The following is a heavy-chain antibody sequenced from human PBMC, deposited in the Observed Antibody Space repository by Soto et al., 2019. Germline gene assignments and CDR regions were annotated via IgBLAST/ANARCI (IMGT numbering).Heavy chain of an antibody. CDR3: ARDDAVAATYYYFGMDX. CDR1: GFTFSRYD. J-gene: IGHJ6*04. Sequence: PGGSLSLSWAASGFTFSRYDMHWVRQAPGKGLELVAVISYDGSNKYYSDSLKGRFTISRDNYKNTLYLQMNSLRSEDTAVYYCARDDAVAATYYYFGMDXWGKVTTVTVS. V-gene: IGHV3-30-3*01. D-gene: IGHD6-19*01. CDR2: ISYDGSNK.